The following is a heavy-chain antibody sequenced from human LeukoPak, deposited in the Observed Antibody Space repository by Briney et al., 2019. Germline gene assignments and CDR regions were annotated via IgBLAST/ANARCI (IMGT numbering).Heavy chain of an antibody. Sequence: GESLKISCKGSGYSFSDYWIGWVRQMPGKGLEWMGIIYSGDSYTRYSPSFQGQVTISADKSISTAYLQWSSLKASDTAMYYCASPGYSSSWYPVEYFQHWGQGTLVTVSS. CDR3: ASPGYSSSWYPVEYFQH. D-gene: IGHD6-13*01. CDR2: IYSGDSYT. V-gene: IGHV5-51*01. CDR1: GYSFSDYW. J-gene: IGHJ1*01.